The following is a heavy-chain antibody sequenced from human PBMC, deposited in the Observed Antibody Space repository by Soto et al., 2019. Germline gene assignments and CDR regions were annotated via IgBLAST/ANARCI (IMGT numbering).Heavy chain of an antibody. V-gene: IGHV4-34*01. J-gene: IGHJ6*03. CDR3: ARDFGLRSAGDLYYYYMDV. D-gene: IGHD5-12*01. CDR1: GGSFSGYY. CDR2: IDHSGST. Sequence: SETLSLTCAVYGGSFSGYYWNWIRQAPGKGLEWIGEIDHSGSTKYNPSLKSRVTISVDTSKNQFSLNVSSVTAADTAVYYCARDFGLRSAGDLYYYYMDVWGKGTTVTVSS.